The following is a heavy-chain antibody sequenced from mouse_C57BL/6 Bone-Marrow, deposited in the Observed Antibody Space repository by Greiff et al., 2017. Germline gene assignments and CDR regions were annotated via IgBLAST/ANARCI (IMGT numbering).Heavy chain of an antibody. CDR2: IDPETGGT. V-gene: IGHV1-15*01. D-gene: IGHD2-2*01. CDR1: GYTFTDYE. CDR3: TRRDDGYDGDAAYWYFDV. J-gene: IGHJ1*03. Sequence: VQLQQSGAELVRPGASVTLSCKASGYTFTDYEMHWVKQTPVHGLEWIGAIDPETGGTAYNQKFKGKAILTADKSSSTAYMELRSLSSEDSSVYYCTRRDDGYDGDAAYWYFDVWGTGTTVTVSS.